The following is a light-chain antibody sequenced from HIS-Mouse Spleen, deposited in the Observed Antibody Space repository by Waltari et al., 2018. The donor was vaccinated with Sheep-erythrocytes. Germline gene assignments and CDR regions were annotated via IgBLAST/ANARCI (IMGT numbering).Light chain of an antibody. CDR3: MQALQTPRT. V-gene: IGKV2-28*01. CDR2: LGT. J-gene: IGKJ1*01. Sequence: DIVMTQSPLSLPVTPGEPASISCRSSQSLLHSNGYNYLDWYLQKTGQSPQLLIYLGTNRASGVPARFSGSGSGTDFTLKISRVEAEDVGVYYCMQALQTPRTFGQGTKVEIK. CDR1: QSLLHSNGYNY.